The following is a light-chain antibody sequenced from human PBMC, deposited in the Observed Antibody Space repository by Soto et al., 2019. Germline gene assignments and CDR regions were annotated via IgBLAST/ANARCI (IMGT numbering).Light chain of an antibody. CDR3: QQRNNWRDT. CDR2: ETS. V-gene: IGKV3-11*01. Sequence: EIVMTQSPATLSVSPGERVTLSWRASQSVSNNLVWYQQKPGLAPRLLMYETSRRATGIPARFSGSGSGTDFTLTISSLEPEDFAVYYCQQRNNWRDTFGQGTRLEI. CDR1: QSVSNN. J-gene: IGKJ5*01.